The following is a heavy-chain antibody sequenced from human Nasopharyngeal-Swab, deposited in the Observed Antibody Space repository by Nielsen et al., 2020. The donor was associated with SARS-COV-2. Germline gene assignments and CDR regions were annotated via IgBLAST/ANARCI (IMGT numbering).Heavy chain of an antibody. CDR3: AKDDRITMISVVTIFDS. Sequence: GVLKISCSASGFTFSDYAMSWVRQAPGKGLEWVSVIGGSGVTTYYAASVKGRFTISRDNSKNTLYLQMNSLRAEDTAVYYCAKDDRITMISVVTIFDSWGQGTLVTVSS. CDR2: IGGSGVTT. D-gene: IGHD3-22*01. CDR1: GFTFSDYA. V-gene: IGHV3-23*01. J-gene: IGHJ4*02.